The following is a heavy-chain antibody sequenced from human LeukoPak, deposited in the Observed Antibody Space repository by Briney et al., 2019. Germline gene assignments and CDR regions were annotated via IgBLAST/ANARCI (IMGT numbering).Heavy chain of an antibody. CDR2: IYYSGST. CDR1: GGSISSSSYY. Sequence: PSETLSLTCTVSGGSISSSSYYWGWIRQPPGKGLEWIGSIYYSGSTYYNPSLKSRVTISVDTSKNQFSLKLSSVTAADTAVYYCARHGSSWYYFDYWGQGTLVTVS. D-gene: IGHD6-13*01. V-gene: IGHV4-39*01. CDR3: ARHGSSWYYFDY. J-gene: IGHJ4*02.